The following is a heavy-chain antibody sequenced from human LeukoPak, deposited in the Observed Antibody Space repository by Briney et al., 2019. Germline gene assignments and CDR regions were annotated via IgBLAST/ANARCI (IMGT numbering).Heavy chain of an antibody. CDR3: ARDDSSGYPYYYYGMDV. V-gene: IGHV3-30-3*01. CDR1: GFNFADYA. Sequence: GGSLRLSCAASGFNFADYAMHWVRHAPGKGLEWVAVISYDGSNKYYADSVKGRFTISRDNSKNTLYLQMNSLRAEDTAVYYCARDDSSGYPYYYYGMDVWGQGTTVTVSS. D-gene: IGHD3-22*01. CDR2: ISYDGSNK. J-gene: IGHJ6*02.